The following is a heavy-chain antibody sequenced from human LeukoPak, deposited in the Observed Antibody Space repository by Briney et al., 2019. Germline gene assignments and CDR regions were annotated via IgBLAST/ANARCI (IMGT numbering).Heavy chain of an antibody. CDR1: GYTFTSYY. Sequence: ASVKVSCKASGYTFTSYYIHWVRQAPGQGLEWMGRINPRSGGTKYAQNFQGSVTMTRDTSITTAYMELTRLGSDDTALYYCARQVGHTSGWYFFDFWGQGTLVTVSS. J-gene: IGHJ4*02. V-gene: IGHV1-2*06. CDR3: ARQVGHTSGWYFFDF. CDR2: INPRSGGT. D-gene: IGHD6-19*01.